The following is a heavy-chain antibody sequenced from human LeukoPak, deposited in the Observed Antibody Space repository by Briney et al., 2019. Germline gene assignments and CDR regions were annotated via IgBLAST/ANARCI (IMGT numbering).Heavy chain of an antibody. V-gene: IGHV1-69*04. J-gene: IGHJ6*02. CDR3: ASRNYYGMDV. CDR2: IIPILGIA. CDR1: GGTFVSYA. Sequence: GASVKVSCKASGGTFVSYAISWVRQAPGQGLEWMGRIIPILGIANYAQKFQGRVTITADKSTSTAYMELSSLRSEDTAVYYCASRNYYGMDVWGQGTTVTVSS.